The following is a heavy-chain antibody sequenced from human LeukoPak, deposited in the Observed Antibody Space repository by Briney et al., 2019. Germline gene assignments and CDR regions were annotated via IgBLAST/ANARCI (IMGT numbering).Heavy chain of an antibody. CDR1: GFTFSSYG. CDR3: ARVGGYYYDSSSYYYDY. Sequence: GRSLRLSCAASGFTFSSYGMHWVRQAPGKGLEWVAVIWYDGSNKYYADSVKGRFTISRDNAKNSLYLQMNSLRAEDTALYYCARVGGYYYDSSSYYYDYWGQGTLVTVSS. D-gene: IGHD3-22*01. CDR2: IWYDGSNK. V-gene: IGHV3-33*01. J-gene: IGHJ4*02.